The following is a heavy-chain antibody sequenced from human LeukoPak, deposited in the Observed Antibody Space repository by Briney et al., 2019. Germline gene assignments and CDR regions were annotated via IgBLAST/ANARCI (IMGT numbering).Heavy chain of an antibody. CDR1: GGSISDTYYY. D-gene: IGHD1-26*01. CDR2: INHSGST. Sequence: SETLSLTCTVSGGSISDTYYYWAWIRQPPGKGLEWIGEINHSGSTNYNPSLKSRVTISVDTSKNQFSLKLSSVTAADTAVYYCARGGGAAGSYHYYFVYWGQGTLVTVSS. V-gene: IGHV4-39*07. CDR3: ARGGGAAGSYHYYFVY. J-gene: IGHJ4*02.